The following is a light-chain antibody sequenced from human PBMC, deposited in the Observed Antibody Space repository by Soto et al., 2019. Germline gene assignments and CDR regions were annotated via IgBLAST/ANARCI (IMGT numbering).Light chain of an antibody. V-gene: IGKV3-11*01. CDR2: DAS. J-gene: IGKJ5*01. CDR1: QSISSSY. CDR3: QQRSNWPPIT. Sequence: EIVLTQSPGTLSLSPGERATLSCRASQSISSSYLAWYQQKPGQAPRLLIYDASNRATGIPARFSGSGSGTEFTLTISSLEPEDFAVYYCQQRSNWPPITFGQGTRLEI.